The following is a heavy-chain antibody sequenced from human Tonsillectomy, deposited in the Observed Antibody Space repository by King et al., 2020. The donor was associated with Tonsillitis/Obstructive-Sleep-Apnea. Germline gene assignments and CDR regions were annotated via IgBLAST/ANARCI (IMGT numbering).Heavy chain of an antibody. V-gene: IGHV3-23*04. CDR2: ISDRGDNA. D-gene: IGHD3-16*01. CDR1: GFTFSSYA. CDR3: AGGPEGADYYYMDV. Sequence: EVQLVESGGGLVQPGGSLRLSCAASGFTFSSYAMSWVRQAPGKGLEWVSSISDRGDNAFYADSVKGRFTFSRDNSKNTLHLQMNSLGAEDSALYYCAGGPEGADYYYMDVWGKGTTVTVSS. J-gene: IGHJ6*03.